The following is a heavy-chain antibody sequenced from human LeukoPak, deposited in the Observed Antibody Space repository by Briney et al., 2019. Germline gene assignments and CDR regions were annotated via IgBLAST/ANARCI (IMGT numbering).Heavy chain of an antibody. D-gene: IGHD3-22*01. Sequence: SVKVSCKASGGTFSSYAISWVRQAPGQGLEWMGRINPILGVANYAQKFQGRVTITADKSTSTAYMELSSLRSEDTAVYYCARSYYDSSGLDYWGQGTLVTVSS. CDR1: GGTFSSYA. J-gene: IGHJ4*02. CDR3: ARSYYDSSGLDY. V-gene: IGHV1-69*04. CDR2: INPILGVA.